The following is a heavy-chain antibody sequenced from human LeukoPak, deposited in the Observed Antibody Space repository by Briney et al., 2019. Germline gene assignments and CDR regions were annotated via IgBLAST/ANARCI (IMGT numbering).Heavy chain of an antibody. D-gene: IGHD6-13*01. Sequence: MPGGSLRLSCAASGFPFSVSAMHWVRQAPGQGLEWMGIINPSGGSTSYAQKFQGRVTMTRDTSTSTVYMELSSLRSEDTAVYYCARSISAAGTDDYWGQGTLVTVSS. CDR1: GFPFSVSA. J-gene: IGHJ4*02. CDR3: ARSISAAGTDDY. V-gene: IGHV1-46*01. CDR2: INPSGGST.